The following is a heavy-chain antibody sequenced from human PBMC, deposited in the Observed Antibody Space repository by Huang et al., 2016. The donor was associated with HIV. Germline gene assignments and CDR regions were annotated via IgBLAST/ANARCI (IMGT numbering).Heavy chain of an antibody. CDR3: ARHRSSGGVEEAFDI. Sequence: EVQLVESGGGLVQPGGSLRLSCAASGFTFSSYWMHWVRQAPGKGRVWLSRINNYGSITTYADSVKGRITISRDNARNTMYLQMTTLSAGDTAVYYCARHRSSGGVEEAFDIWGPGTLVTVAS. V-gene: IGHV3-74*03. CDR2: INNYGSIT. J-gene: IGHJ3*02. D-gene: IGHD2-8*02. CDR1: GFTFSSYW.